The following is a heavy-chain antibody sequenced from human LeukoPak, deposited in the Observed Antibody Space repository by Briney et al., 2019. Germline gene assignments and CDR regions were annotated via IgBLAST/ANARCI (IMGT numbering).Heavy chain of an antibody. D-gene: IGHD1-26*01. J-gene: IGHJ4*02. CDR2: IYHTGTT. CDR1: GGLISRIEYY. CDR3: ASVPVWELATHTGGSFDY. Sequence: SETLSLTCTVSGGLISRIEYYWGWVRQSPVKGLEWLGHIYHTGTTLYSPHLNNRLTVSVDSSKNQFSLTLNSVTAADTAVYYCASVPVWELATHTGGSFDYWGRGILVTVSS. V-gene: IGHV4-30-4*01.